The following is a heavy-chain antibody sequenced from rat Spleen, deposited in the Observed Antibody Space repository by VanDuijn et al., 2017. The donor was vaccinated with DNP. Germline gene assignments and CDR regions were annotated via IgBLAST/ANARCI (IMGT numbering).Heavy chain of an antibody. CDR2: SNYAGGST. CDR1: GFTFSDYY. V-gene: IGHV5-20*01. J-gene: IGHJ3*01. CDR3: AVYFYSGDNWFAY. D-gene: IGHD1-1*01. Sequence: EVQLVESGGDLVQPGRSLKLSCAASGFTFSDYYMAWVRQAPTKGLEWVAYSNYAGGSTYHGDSVKGRFTISRDNAKTTLFLQMSSLRSEDTATYYCAVYFYSGDNWFAYWGQGTLVTVSS.